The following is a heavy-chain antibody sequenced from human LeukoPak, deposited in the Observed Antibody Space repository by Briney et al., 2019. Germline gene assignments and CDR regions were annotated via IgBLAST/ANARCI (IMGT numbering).Heavy chain of an antibody. CDR1: GFRFSTYG. CDR3: AKNSGSDSGYWFDP. V-gene: IGHV3-23*01. D-gene: IGHD5-12*01. CDR2: ISGSGGST. Sequence: GGSLRLSCAASGFRFSTYGMSWGRQAPGKGLEWVSTISGSGGSTYYADSVKGRFTISRDNSKNTLYLQMNSLRAEDTAVYYCAKNSGSDSGYWFDPWGQGTLVTVSS. J-gene: IGHJ5*02.